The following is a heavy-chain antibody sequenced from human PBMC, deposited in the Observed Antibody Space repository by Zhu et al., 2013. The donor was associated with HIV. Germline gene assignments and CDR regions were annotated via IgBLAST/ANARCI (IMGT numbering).Heavy chain of an antibody. CDR2: FDIEQGET. V-gene: IGHV1-24*01. D-gene: IGHD3-16*01. J-gene: IGHJ5*02. Sequence: QVQLVQSGAEVRKPGASVRLSCKVSGYTLTELSMHWVRQAPGRGLEWVEGFDIEQGETIYAQKFQDRVTLTEDTSTDTAFMELTSLRSEGTAVYYCATGPTYSVSPAWGQGALVTVSS. CDR3: ATGPTYSVSPA. CDR1: GYTLTELS.